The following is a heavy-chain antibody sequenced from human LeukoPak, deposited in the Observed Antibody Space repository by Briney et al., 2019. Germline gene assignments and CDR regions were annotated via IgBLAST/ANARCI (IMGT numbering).Heavy chain of an antibody. D-gene: IGHD3-10*02. V-gene: IGHV3-23*01. J-gene: IGHJ4*02. CDR2: FSFSGGST. CDR1: GFTFSSYA. Sequence: PGGSLRLSCAASGFTFSSYAMSWVRQAPGKGLECVSAFSFSGGSTYYADSVKGRFTISRDNSKNTLYLQMNSLRAEDTAVYCCAKEGGNVQFDSWGQGTLVTVSS. CDR3: AKEGGNVQFDS.